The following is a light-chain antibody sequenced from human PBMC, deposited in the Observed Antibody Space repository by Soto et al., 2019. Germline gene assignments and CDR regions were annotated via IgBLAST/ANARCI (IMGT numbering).Light chain of an antibody. V-gene: IGLV2-14*01. Sequence: QSVLTQPASVSGSPGQSITISCTGTGSDVGNYKYVSWYQQHPGKAPKLMIYEVSNRPSGVSNRFSGSKSGNTASLTISGLQAEEETDYYCFSYTSSGTYVFGTGTKATVL. J-gene: IGLJ1*01. CDR1: GSDVGNYKY. CDR2: EVS. CDR3: FSYTSSGTYV.